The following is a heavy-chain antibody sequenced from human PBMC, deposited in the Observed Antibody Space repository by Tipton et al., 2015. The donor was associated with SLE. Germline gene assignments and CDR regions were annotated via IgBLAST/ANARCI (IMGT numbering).Heavy chain of an antibody. J-gene: IGHJ6*03. CDR2: VFYTGSA. Sequence: TLSLTCTVSGGFISSGTYWGWIRQPPGKGLEWIGNVFYTGSAYYNPSLESRVTISVDTSKNQFSLKLSSGTAADTAVYYCARGGTLWYYYSYMDVWGKGTTVTVSS. D-gene: IGHD3-16*01. CDR3: ARGGTLWYYYSYMDV. V-gene: IGHV4-39*07. CDR1: GGFISSGTY.